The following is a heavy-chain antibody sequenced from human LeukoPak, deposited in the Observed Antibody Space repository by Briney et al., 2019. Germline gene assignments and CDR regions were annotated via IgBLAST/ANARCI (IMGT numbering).Heavy chain of an antibody. Sequence: GGSLRLSCAASGFTFSSYSMNWVRQAPGKGLEWVSSISSSSSYIYYADSVKGRFTISRDNAKNSLYLQMSSLRAEDTAVYYCARDVTQKFYGVGDYFDYWGQGTLVTVSS. J-gene: IGHJ4*02. V-gene: IGHV3-21*01. D-gene: IGHD4-17*01. CDR2: ISSSSSYI. CDR1: GFTFSSYS. CDR3: ARDVTQKFYGVGDYFDY.